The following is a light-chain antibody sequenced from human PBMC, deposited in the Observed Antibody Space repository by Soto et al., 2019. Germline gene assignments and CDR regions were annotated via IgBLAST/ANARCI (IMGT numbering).Light chain of an antibody. CDR2: GAS. J-gene: IGKJ4*01. CDR1: QSVSRN. V-gene: IGKV3-15*01. CDR3: QQFNNWPELT. Sequence: EIVMTQSRATLSVSPGERATLSCRASQSVSRNLAWYQQKPGQAPRLLIYGASTRATGIPARFSGGGSGTEFTLTISSLQSEDFAVYYCQQFNNWPELTFGGGTKVEIK.